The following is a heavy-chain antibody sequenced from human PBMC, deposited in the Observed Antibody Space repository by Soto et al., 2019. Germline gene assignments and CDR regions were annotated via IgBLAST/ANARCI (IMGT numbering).Heavy chain of an antibody. CDR1: GFSFSHYA. CDR3: VSPHSESSNAFDL. V-gene: IGHV3-30*04. J-gene: IGHJ5*02. Sequence: PGGSLRLSCAASGFSFSHYAMHWVRQPPGKGLEWVALISYDGENQYFTDSVRGRFTISRDNSKTAVYLEMNDLRLDDTATYYCVSPHSESSNAFDLWGHGTLVTVSS. D-gene: IGHD3-10*01. CDR2: ISYDGENQ.